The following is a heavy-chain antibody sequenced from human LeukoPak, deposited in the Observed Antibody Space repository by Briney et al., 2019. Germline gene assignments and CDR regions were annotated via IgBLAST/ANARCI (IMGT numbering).Heavy chain of an antibody. D-gene: IGHD4-17*01. CDR1: GLAFRNYA. V-gene: IGHV3-23*01. Sequence: PGGSLRLSCVASGLAFRNYAMTWVRQAPGKGLEWVSVIRGSGGDMRYADSVKGRFTISRDNSVNTLYLQMNSLRAEDTAVYYCGKDPNGDYIGAFDFWGQGTMVTVSS. CDR2: IRGSGGDM. J-gene: IGHJ3*01. CDR3: GKDPNGDYIGAFDF.